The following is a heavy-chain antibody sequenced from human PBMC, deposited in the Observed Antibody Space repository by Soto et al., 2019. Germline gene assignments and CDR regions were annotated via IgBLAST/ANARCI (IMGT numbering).Heavy chain of an antibody. J-gene: IGHJ4*02. D-gene: IGHD2-21*02. Sequence: ESGGGLVQPGGSLRLSCVASGFTVSSNYMSWVRQAPGKGLEWVSVIFSGGSTNYADSVKGRFTISRDNSKNTLYLQMNSLRAEDTAVYYCATRVTAGYWGQGTLVTVSS. CDR2: IFSGGST. CDR1: GFTVSSNY. CDR3: ATRVTAGY. V-gene: IGHV3-66*01.